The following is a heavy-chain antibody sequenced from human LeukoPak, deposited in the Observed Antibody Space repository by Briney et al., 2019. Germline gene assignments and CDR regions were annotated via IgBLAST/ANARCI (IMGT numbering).Heavy chain of an antibody. V-gene: IGHV1-24*01. J-gene: IGHJ4*02. CDR2: FDPEDGET. Sequence: ASVKVSCKVSGYTLTELSMHWVRQAPGKGLEWMGGFDPEDGETIYAQKFQGRVTMTEDTSTDTAYMELSSLRSEDTAVYYCARAYCGGDCYPQFDYWGQGTLVTVSS. D-gene: IGHD2-21*02. CDR1: GYTLTELS. CDR3: ARAYCGGDCYPQFDY.